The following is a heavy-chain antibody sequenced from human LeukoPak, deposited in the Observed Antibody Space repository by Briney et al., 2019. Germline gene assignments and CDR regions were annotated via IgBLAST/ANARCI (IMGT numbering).Heavy chain of an antibody. J-gene: IGHJ5*02. D-gene: IGHD1-26*01. Sequence: PGGSLRLSCAASGFTFSSYGMHWVRQAPGKGLEWVAVISYDGSNKYYADSVKGRFTISRDNSKNTLYLQMNSLRAEDTAVYYCAKEGVVGDSYNWFDPWGQGTLVTVSS. CDR2: ISYDGSNK. CDR1: GFTFSSYG. CDR3: AKEGVVGDSYNWFDP. V-gene: IGHV3-30*18.